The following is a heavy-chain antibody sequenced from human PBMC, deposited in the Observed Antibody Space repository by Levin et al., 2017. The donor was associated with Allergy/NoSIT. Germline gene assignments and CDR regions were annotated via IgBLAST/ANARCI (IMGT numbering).Heavy chain of an antibody. D-gene: IGHD3-22*01. V-gene: IGHV1-46*01. CDR2: INPSGGGT. CDR1: GYSFTSYY. Sequence: GESLKISCKASGYSFTSYYMHWVRQAPGQGLEWMGIINPSGGGTSYAQNFQGRVTMTRDTSTSTVYMELGSLRSEDTAVYYCARAEMYYYDSSGPPAHYYYGMDVWGQGTTVTVSS. J-gene: IGHJ6*02. CDR3: ARAEMYYYDSSGPPAHYYYGMDV.